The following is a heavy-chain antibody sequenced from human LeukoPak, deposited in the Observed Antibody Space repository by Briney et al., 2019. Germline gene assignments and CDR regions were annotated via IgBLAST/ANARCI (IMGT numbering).Heavy chain of an antibody. J-gene: IGHJ6*02. CDR3: ASTVAGPYYYYYGMDV. D-gene: IGHD6-19*01. CDR1: GGSFSGYY. V-gene: IGHV4-34*01. Sequence: ETLSLTCAVYGGSFSGYYWSWMRQPPGKGLEGMGEINHSGSTNYNPSLKSGGTISVDTSKKKFSLKVSGVTAADTAVYYCASTVAGPYYYYYGMDVWGQGTTVTVSS. CDR2: INHSGST.